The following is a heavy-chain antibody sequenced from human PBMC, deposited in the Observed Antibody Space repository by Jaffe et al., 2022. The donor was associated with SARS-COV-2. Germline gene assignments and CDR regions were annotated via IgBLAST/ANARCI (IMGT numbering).Heavy chain of an antibody. CDR1: GYSFSNYW. J-gene: IGHJ3*02. Sequence: EVQLVQSGAEVKKPGESLKISCKGSGYSFSNYWIAWVRQMPGKGLEWMGSIYPGDSDTRKSPTFRGQVTIAADKSISTAYLQWSSLKASDTAMYYCARRYCTSTTCNLFAFDIWGQGTKVIVS. CDR2: IYPGDSDT. CDR3: ARRYCTSTTCNLFAFDI. D-gene: IGHD2-2*01. V-gene: IGHV5-51*01.